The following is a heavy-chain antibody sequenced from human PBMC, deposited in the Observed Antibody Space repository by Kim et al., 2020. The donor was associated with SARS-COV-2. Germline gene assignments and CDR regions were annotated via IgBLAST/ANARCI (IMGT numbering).Heavy chain of an antibody. V-gene: IGHV3-23*01. D-gene: IGHD1-26*01. CDR3: AKDPPIVGATTGDY. J-gene: IGHJ4*02. Sequence: ADSGKGRFTISRDNSKNTLYLQMNSLRAEDTAVYYCAKDPPIVGATTGDYWGQGTLVTVSS.